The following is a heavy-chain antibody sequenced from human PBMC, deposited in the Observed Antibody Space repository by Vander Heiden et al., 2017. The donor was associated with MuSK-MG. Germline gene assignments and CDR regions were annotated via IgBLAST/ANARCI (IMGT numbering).Heavy chain of an antibody. CDR3: ARGPKNNWNYARPPFDY. Sequence: QVQLVQSGAEVKKPGASVKVSCKASGYTFTSNYMDWVRQAPGQGLEWMGIINPSGGSTSYAQKFQGRVTMTRDTSTSTVYMELSSLRSEDTAVYYCARGPKNNWNYARPPFDYWGQGTLVTVSS. V-gene: IGHV1-46*01. CDR2: INPSGGST. CDR1: GYTFTSNY. D-gene: IGHD1-7*01. J-gene: IGHJ4*02.